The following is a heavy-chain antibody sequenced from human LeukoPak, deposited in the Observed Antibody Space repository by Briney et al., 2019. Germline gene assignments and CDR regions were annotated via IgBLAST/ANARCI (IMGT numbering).Heavy chain of an antibody. CDR2: IKQDGSET. J-gene: IGHJ4*02. D-gene: IGHD3-22*01. V-gene: IGHV3-7*01. Sequence: PGGSLRLSCTASGFIFSSYWMSWVRQAPGKGLEWVANIKQDGSETYYVDSVRGRFTVPRDNAKNSLYLQMISLRAEDTAVYYCARDRALYSSRGYYYTEDDYWGQGTLVTVSS. CDR1: GFIFSSYW. CDR3: ARDRALYSSRGYYYTEDDY.